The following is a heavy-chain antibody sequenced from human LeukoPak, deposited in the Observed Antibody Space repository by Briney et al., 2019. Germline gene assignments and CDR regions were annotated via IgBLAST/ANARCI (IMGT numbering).Heavy chain of an antibody. CDR2: ISSSTSSK. CDR3: ARLKIYCTGGVCLSPIYY. J-gene: IGHJ4*02. D-gene: IGHD2-8*02. CDR1: GFTFSTYS. Sequence: GGSLRLSCAASGFTFSTYSMNWVRQAPGKGLEWVSSISSSTSSKYYADSVKDRFTISRDNAKNSLYLQINSLRAEDTAVYYCARLKIYCTGGVCLSPIYYWGQGTLVTVSS. V-gene: IGHV3-21*01.